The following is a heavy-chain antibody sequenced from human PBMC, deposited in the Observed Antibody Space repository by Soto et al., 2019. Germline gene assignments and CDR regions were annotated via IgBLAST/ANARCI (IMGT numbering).Heavy chain of an antibody. CDR3: PKYYENRGYVPIRAFDK. CDR1: AFTFSIYA. J-gene: IGHJ3*02. CDR2: IVYSGGDP. D-gene: IGHD3-22*01. Sequence: PCGSRRPSCTPSAFTFSIYAMSWVRPAAGTGRKWFSVIVYSGGDPRYTEPVKGRFTISRDNSRNTLFLRMDSLRAEDTAMYYCPKYYENRGYVPIRAFDKWGRRTMGT. V-gene: IGHV3-23*01.